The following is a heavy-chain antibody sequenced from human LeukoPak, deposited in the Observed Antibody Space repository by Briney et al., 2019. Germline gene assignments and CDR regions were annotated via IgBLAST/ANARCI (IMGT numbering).Heavy chain of an antibody. CDR2: ISWNSGSI. J-gene: IGHJ3*02. CDR1: GFTFDDYA. Sequence: PGRSLRLSCAASGFTFDDYAMHWVRQAPGKGLEWVSGISWNSGSIGYADSVKGRFTISRDNAKNSLYLQMNSLRAEDTALYYCAKAQSIVGASGAFDIWGQGTKVTVSS. V-gene: IGHV3-9*01. D-gene: IGHD1-26*01. CDR3: AKAQSIVGASGAFDI.